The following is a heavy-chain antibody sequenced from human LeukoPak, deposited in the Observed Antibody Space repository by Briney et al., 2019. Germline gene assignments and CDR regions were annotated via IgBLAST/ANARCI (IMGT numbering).Heavy chain of an antibody. CDR2: IYYSGST. CDR3: ARDYYYDSSGVI. Sequence: SETLSLTCTVSGGSISSYYWSWIRQHPGKGLEWIGYIYYSGSTNYNPSLKSRVTISVATSKNQFSLKLSSVTAADTAVYYCARDYYYDSSGVIWGQGTMVTVSS. J-gene: IGHJ3*02. D-gene: IGHD3-22*01. CDR1: GGSISSYY. V-gene: IGHV4-59*01.